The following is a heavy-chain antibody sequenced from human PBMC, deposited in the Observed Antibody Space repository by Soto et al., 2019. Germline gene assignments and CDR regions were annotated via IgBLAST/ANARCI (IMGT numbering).Heavy chain of an antibody. CDR3: VRAAGYSGNDYVYYYGMDV. D-gene: IGHD5-12*01. J-gene: IGHJ6*02. Sequence: QVQLVESGGGVVQPGRSLRLSCAASGFTFSSYGMHWVRQAPGKGLEWVALVWYDGGNKYYADSVKGRFTISRDNSKNKLYLRMNSMRDEDTAVYYCVRAAGYSGNDYVYYYGMDVWGQGTTVTVSS. CDR2: VWYDGGNK. V-gene: IGHV3-33*01. CDR1: GFTFSSYG.